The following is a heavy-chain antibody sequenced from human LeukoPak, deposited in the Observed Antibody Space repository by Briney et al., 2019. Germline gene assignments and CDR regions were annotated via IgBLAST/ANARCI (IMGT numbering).Heavy chain of an antibody. V-gene: IGHV1-46*01. J-gene: IGHJ4*02. Sequence: GASVKVSCKASGYTFTSYFMHWVRQAPGQGLEWMGVINPSGGNTGYAQKFQGRLIMTRDTSTSTLYMGLSSLTSEDSAVYYCARDLPTGYASMAYWGQGTLLIVSS. CDR3: ARDLPTGYASMAY. D-gene: IGHD3-16*01. CDR2: INPSGGNT. CDR1: GYTFTSYF.